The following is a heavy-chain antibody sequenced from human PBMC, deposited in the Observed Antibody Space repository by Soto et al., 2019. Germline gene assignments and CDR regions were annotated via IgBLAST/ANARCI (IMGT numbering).Heavy chain of an antibody. Sequence: GGSLRLSCAASGFTFSSYAMSWVRQAPGKGLEWVSAISGSGGSTYYADSVKGRFTISRDNSKNTRYLQMNSLRAEDTAVYYCAKTVAPYCSSTSCYSRYYYYMDVWGKGTTVTVSS. CDR2: ISGSGGST. CDR3: AKTVAPYCSSTSCYSRYYYYMDV. J-gene: IGHJ6*03. V-gene: IGHV3-23*01. D-gene: IGHD2-2*02. CDR1: GFTFSSYA.